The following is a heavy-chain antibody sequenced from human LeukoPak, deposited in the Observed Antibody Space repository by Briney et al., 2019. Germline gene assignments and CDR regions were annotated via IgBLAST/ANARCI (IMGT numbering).Heavy chain of an antibody. D-gene: IGHD3-22*01. CDR3: ARLKVTMIVVVITSDAFDI. CDR2: INHSGST. Sequence: SETLSLTCTVSGGSISSSSYYWSWIRQPPGKGLEWIGEINHSGSTNYNPSLKSRVTISVDTSKNQFSLKLSSVTAADTAVYYCARLKVTMIVVVITSDAFDIWGQGTMVTVSS. V-gene: IGHV4-39*07. J-gene: IGHJ3*02. CDR1: GGSISSSSYY.